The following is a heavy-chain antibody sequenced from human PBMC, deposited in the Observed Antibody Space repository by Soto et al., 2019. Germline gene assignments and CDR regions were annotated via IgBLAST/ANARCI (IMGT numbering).Heavy chain of an antibody. CDR1: GFTFSSYA. V-gene: IGHV3-23*01. CDR2: ISGSGGST. J-gene: IGHJ4*02. CDR3: AKDAIVLMVYAIGEFDY. Sequence: GGSLRLSCAASGFTFSSYAMSWVRQAPGKGLEWVSAISGSGGSTYYADSVKGRFTISRDNSKNTLYLQMNSLRAEDTAVYYCAKDAIVLMVYAIGEFDYWGQGTLVTVSS. D-gene: IGHD2-8*01.